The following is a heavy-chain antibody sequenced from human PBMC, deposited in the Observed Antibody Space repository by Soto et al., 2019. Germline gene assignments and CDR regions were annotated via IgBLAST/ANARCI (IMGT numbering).Heavy chain of an antibody. CDR3: ARNLWVYWGTASYPRNV. J-gene: IGHJ4*02. D-gene: IGHD2-21*01. V-gene: IGHV4-59*01. CDR1: GGSISGYY. Sequence: ASETLSLTCTVSGGSISGYYWSWIRQPPGKGLEWIGYMYNTGSTVYNPSFKSRVTISVDTSKNQFSLKLNSVTAADTAVYYCARNLWVYWGTASYPRNVGAQGTRFTFP. CDR2: MYNTGST.